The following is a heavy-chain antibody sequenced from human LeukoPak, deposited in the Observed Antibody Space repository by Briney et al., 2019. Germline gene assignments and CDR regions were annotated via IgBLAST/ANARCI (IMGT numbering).Heavy chain of an antibody. CDR2: TSYDGGNR. CDR3: ARKSLWFKYYDY. CDR1: GFTFTSYT. Sequence: GGSLRLSCAASGFTFTSYTMHWVRQSPGQGLEWVAATSYDGGNRYYADYVKGRFTISRDNSNNTLFLQMKSLRPEDTAVYFCARKSLWFKYYDYWGQGIWVTVSS. V-gene: IGHV3-30*01. J-gene: IGHJ4*02. D-gene: IGHD2-21*01.